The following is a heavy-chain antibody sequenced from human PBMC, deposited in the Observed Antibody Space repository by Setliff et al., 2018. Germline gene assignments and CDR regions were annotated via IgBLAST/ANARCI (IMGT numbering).Heavy chain of an antibody. CDR2: INPNTGGT. J-gene: IGHJ4*02. CDR3: ATQTAAYYFDY. CDR1: GYTFTSSY. V-gene: IGHV1-2*02. Sequence: ASVKVSCKASGYTFTSSYIHWVRQAPGQGLEWMGWINPNTGGTNYAQKFQGRVTLTRDTSLTTAYMELRSLTSDDTAVYYCATQTAAYYFDYWGQGALVTVSS. D-gene: IGHD6-13*01.